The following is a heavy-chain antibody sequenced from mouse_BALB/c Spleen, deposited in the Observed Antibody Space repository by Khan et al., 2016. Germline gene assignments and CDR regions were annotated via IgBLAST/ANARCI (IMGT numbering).Heavy chain of an antibody. V-gene: IGHV4-1*02. CDR3: AGAAAAMIRVGFPY. CDR2: INPDSSTI. D-gene: IGHD2-4*01. J-gene: IGHJ3*01. CDR1: GFDFSRYW. Sequence: EVKLLESGGGLVQPGGSLKFSCAASGFDFSRYWMSWARQASGKGREWSGEINPDSSTINYTPSLKAKFIICRDNAKNTLYLQMSKVRSEDAAHDSCAGAAAAMIRVGFPYWGHGTLVTVSA.